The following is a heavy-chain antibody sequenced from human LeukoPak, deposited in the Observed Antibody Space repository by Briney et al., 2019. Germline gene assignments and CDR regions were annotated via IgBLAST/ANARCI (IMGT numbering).Heavy chain of an antibody. J-gene: IGHJ4*02. D-gene: IGHD6-19*01. CDR3: AKDQEIAVAGTVDY. CDR1: GFTFSSYG. CDR2: IRYDGSNK. Sequence: GGSLRLSCAVSGFTFSSYGMHWVRQAPGKGLEWVAFIRYDGSNKYYADSVKGRFTISRDNSKNTLYLQMNSLRAEDTAVYYCAKDQEIAVAGTVDYWGQGTLVTVSP. V-gene: IGHV3-30*02.